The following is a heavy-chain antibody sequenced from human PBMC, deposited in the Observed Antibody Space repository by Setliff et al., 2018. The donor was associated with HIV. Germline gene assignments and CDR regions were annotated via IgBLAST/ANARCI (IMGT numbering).Heavy chain of an antibody. Sequence: PSETLSLTCDFSGSSITTTYFWAWIRLPPGKGLEWVGSHYQDGTSFYNPSLKSRVTVSLDTSTNQFSLKLQSVTAADTAVYYGARRAGNGGLNWFDPWGQGTQVTVPQ. CDR1: GSSITTTYF. J-gene: IGHJ5*02. CDR3: ARRAGNGGLNWFDP. D-gene: IGHD3-10*01. CDR2: HYQDGTS. V-gene: IGHV4-38-2*01.